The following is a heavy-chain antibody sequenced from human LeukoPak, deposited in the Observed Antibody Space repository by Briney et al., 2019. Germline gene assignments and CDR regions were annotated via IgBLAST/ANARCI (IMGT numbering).Heavy chain of an antibody. CDR1: GFTFSSYW. CDR2: IKRDGTEK. J-gene: IGHJ4*02. CDR3: AREAYGDLDY. D-gene: IGHD4-17*01. V-gene: IGHV3-7*05. Sequence: GGSLRLSCAASGFTFSSYWMSWVRQAPGKGLEWVANIKRDGTEKYYVDSVKGRFTISRDNAKNSLYLQMNSLRAEETAVYYCAREAYGDLDYWGQGTLVTVSS.